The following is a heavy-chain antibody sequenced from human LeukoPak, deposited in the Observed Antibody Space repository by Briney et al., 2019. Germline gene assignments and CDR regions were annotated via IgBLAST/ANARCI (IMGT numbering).Heavy chain of an antibody. Sequence: LAGGSLRLSCAASGFTFSNYWMSWVRQAPGKGLERVANINHDGSLKYYVDSVKGRFTISRDNAKKSLYLQMNSLRAEDTAVYSCARNVPGGDDVWGLGTVVTVSS. CDR2: INHDGSLK. J-gene: IGHJ3*01. CDR3: ARNVPGGDDV. D-gene: IGHD3-10*02. CDR1: GFTFSNYW. V-gene: IGHV3-7*01.